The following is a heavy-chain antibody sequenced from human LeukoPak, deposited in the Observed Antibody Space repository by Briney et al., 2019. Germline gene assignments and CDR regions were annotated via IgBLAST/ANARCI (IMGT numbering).Heavy chain of an antibody. D-gene: IGHD6-19*01. CDR1: GFTFSSYD. J-gene: IGHJ1*01. CDR2: IWYDGSNE. Sequence: GGSLRLSCAASGFTFSSYDMHWVRQAPGKGLEWVAVIWYDGSNEYYADSVKGRFTISRDNSKNTLYLQMNSLRAEDTAVYYCARDHPAVGGSTGYFQHWGQGTLVTVSS. CDR3: ARDHPAVGGSTGYFQH. V-gene: IGHV3-33*01.